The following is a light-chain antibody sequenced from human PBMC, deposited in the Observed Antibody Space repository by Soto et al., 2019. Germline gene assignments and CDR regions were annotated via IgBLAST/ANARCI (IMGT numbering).Light chain of an antibody. V-gene: IGKV1-5*03. J-gene: IGKJ2*01. Sequence: DIQMTQSPSTLSASIGDTVIITCRASQSINSWLAWYQQKPGKAPKLLIHKASTLESGVPSRFSVSESGTEFTLTISSLQPDDFATFYCQQYDRFPYTFGQGTKLEIK. CDR2: KAS. CDR3: QQYDRFPYT. CDR1: QSINSW.